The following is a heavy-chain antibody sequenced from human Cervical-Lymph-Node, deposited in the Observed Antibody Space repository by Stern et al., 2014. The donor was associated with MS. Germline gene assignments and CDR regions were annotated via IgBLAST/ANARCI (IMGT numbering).Heavy chain of an antibody. J-gene: IGHJ4*02. Sequence: VQLVESGGGVVQPGRSLRLSCAASGFTFSTFAMHWVRQAPGKGLEWVAFISSGGRNKNYADSVKGRFTISRDNSKNMLSLQMSSLRPEDTAVYYCAKDLTGGAYWGQGTLVTVSS. CDR3: AKDLTGGAY. D-gene: IGHD7-27*01. V-gene: IGHV3-30-3*01. CDR1: GFTFSTFA. CDR2: ISSGGRNK.